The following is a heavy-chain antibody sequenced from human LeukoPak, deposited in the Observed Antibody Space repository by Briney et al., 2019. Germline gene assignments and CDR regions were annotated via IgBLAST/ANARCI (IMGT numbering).Heavy chain of an antibody. CDR3: ARMSKHITILGVVAITPV. CDR1: GGSFSGYS. J-gene: IGHJ4*02. V-gene: IGHV4-34*01. D-gene: IGHD3-3*01. Sequence: SETLSLTCAVHGGSFSGYSWHWIRQSPGKGLEWIGEINRSGTTNYNESLKSRVTMSVDTSKIQFSLRLNSVTAADTAVYYCARMSKHITILGVVAITPVWGQGTLVSVSS. CDR2: INRSGTT.